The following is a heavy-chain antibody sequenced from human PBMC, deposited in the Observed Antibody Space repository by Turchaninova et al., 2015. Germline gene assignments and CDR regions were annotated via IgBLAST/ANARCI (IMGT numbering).Heavy chain of an antibody. CDR1: GFTFGSVG. V-gene: IGHV3-23*01. CDR3: AKRGSGDYDPFDY. CDR2: VCGFSTCT. D-gene: IGHD4-17*01. J-gene: IGHJ4*02. Sequence: EVQLLESGGGLVQPGGSVRLSWAASGFTFGSVGMGWVGPAPGTGLGGVSAVCGFSTCTFYTPSVKGRFTSSQDHSRNTLYLQISSLGAEDTALYYWAKRGSGDYDPFDYWGQGTLVTVSS.